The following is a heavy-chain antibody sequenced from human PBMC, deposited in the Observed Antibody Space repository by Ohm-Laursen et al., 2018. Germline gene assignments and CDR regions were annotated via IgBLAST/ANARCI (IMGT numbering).Heavy chain of an antibody. D-gene: IGHD3-22*01. CDR3: ARGGPMVVVSEYFDL. V-gene: IGHV4-34*01. CDR2: INHSGST. CDR1: GGSFSGYY. Sequence: GTLSLTCAVYGGSFSGYYWSWIRQPPGKGLEWIGEINHSGSTNYNPSLKSRVTISVDTSKNQFSLKLSSVTAADTAVYYCARGGPMVVVSEYFDLWGRGTLVTVSS. J-gene: IGHJ2*01.